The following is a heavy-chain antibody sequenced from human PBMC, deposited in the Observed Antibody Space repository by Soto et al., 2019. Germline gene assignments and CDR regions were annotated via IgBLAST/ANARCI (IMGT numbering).Heavy chain of an antibody. CDR3: ARGYCSGGSCYKVYYYYGMDV. Sequence: QVQLVQSGAEVKKPGSSVKVSCKASGGTFSSYAISWVRQAPGQGPEWMGGIIPIFGTANYAQKFQGRVTITADESTSTAYMELSSLRSEDTAVYYCARGYCSGGSCYKVYYYYGMDVWGQGTTVTVSS. V-gene: IGHV1-69*01. CDR1: GGTFSSYA. D-gene: IGHD2-15*01. J-gene: IGHJ6*02. CDR2: IIPIFGTA.